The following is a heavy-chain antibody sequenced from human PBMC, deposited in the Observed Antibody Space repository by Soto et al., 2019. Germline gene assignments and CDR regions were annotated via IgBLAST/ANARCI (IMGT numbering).Heavy chain of an antibody. CDR3: ARHNGPLYVGYYYDMDV. J-gene: IGHJ6*02. V-gene: IGHV4-39*01. CDR1: GGSISVSSYY. CDR2: IYYSGYT. Sequence: PSETLSHTSTVSGGSISVSSYYWGLIRQPPGKGLEWIGSIYYSGYTYYNPSLKSRVTISVDTSKNQFSLKLSSVTAADTAVYYCARHNGPLYVGYYYDMDVWGQGTTVS. D-gene: IGHD3-16*01.